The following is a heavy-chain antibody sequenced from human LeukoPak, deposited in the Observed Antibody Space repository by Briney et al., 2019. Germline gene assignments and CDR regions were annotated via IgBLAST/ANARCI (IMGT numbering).Heavy chain of an antibody. CDR1: GFTFSSYA. CDR2: ISGSGGST. CDR3: AKHIVVVPAAILAPLDY. J-gene: IGHJ4*02. D-gene: IGHD2-2*02. Sequence: GSLRLSCAASGFTFSSYAMSWVRQAPGKGLEWVSAISGSGGSTYYADSVKGRFTISRGNSKNTLYLQMNSLRAEDTAVYYCAKHIVVVPAAILAPLDYWGQGTLVTVSS. V-gene: IGHV3-23*01.